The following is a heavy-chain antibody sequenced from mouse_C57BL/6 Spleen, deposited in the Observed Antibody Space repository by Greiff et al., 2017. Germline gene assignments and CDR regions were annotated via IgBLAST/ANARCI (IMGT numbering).Heavy chain of an antibody. Sequence: QVQLQQSGAELARPGASVKLSCKASGYTFTSYGISWVKQRTGQGLEWIGEIYPRSGNTYYNEKFKGKATLTADKSPSTAYMELRSLTSEDSAVYFCAREGYYDCDGFAYWGQGTLVTVSA. D-gene: IGHD2-4*01. CDR1: GYTFTSYG. CDR2: IYPRSGNT. CDR3: AREGYYDCDGFAY. J-gene: IGHJ3*01. V-gene: IGHV1-81*01.